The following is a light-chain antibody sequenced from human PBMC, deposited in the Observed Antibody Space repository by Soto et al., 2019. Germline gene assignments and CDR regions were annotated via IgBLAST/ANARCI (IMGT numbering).Light chain of an antibody. CDR3: QQYGDSPLT. J-gene: IGKJ4*01. CDR1: QNVRKN. V-gene: IGKV3-15*01. CDR2: GAS. Sequence: ETVMTQSPVALSVSPGERATLSCRARQNVRKNLAWYQQKPGQAPRLLIYGASTRATGIPARFSGSGSGTDFTLTITRLEPEDFAVYHCQQYGDSPLTFGGGTKVDIK.